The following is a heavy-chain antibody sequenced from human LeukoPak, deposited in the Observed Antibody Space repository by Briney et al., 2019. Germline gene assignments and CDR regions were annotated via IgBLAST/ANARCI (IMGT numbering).Heavy chain of an antibody. CDR2: INPNSGGT. Sequence: ASVKVSCKASGYTFTGYFMHWVRQAPEQGPEWMGWINPNSGGTNYAQKFQGRVTVTRDTSINTTYMELSRLKSDDTAVYYCARDVRRNNSSHIDCWGQGALVTVSS. D-gene: IGHD6-13*01. CDR3: ARDVRRNNSSHIDC. CDR1: GYTFTGYF. J-gene: IGHJ4*02. V-gene: IGHV1-2*02.